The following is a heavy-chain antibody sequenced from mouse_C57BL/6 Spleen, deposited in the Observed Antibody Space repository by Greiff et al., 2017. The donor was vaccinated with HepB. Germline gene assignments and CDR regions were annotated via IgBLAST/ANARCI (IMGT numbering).Heavy chain of an antibody. D-gene: IGHD1-1*01. J-gene: IGHJ4*01. CDR3: AREGFYYYGSSLYAMDY. CDR2: INYDGSST. CDR1: GFTFSDYY. Sequence: EVKLVESEGGLVQPGSSMKLSCTASGFTFSDYYMAWVRQVPEKGLEWVANINYDGSSTYYLDSLKSRFIISRDNAKNILYLQMSSLKSEDTATYYCAREGFYYYGSSLYAMDYWGQGTSVTVSS. V-gene: IGHV5-16*01.